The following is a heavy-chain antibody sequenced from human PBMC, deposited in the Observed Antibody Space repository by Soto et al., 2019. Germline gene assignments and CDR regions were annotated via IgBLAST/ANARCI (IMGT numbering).Heavy chain of an antibody. CDR1: GVSFSGYC. CDR3: ARDKYDYIWGSYRPAYYMDV. J-gene: IGHJ6*03. V-gene: IGHV4-34*01. D-gene: IGHD3-16*02. CDR2: INHSGST. Sequence: SETLSLTCAVYGVSFSGYCWSWIRQPPGKGLEWIGEINHSGSTNYNPSLKSRVTISVDTSKNQFSLKLSSVTTADTAVYYCARDKYDYIWGSYRPAYYMDVWGKGTTVTVSS.